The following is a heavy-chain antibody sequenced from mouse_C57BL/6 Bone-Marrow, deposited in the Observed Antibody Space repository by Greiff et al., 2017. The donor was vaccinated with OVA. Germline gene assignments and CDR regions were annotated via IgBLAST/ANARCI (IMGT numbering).Heavy chain of an antibody. CDR1: GFTFSSYA. D-gene: IGHD2-4*01. Sequence: EVQGVESGGGLVKPGGSLKLSCAASGFTFSSYAMSWVRQTPEKRLEWVATISAGGSYTYYPDNVKGRFTISRDNAKNNLYLQMSHLKSEDTAMYYCARAFYDYGSFAYWGQGTLVTVSA. CDR2: ISAGGSYT. V-gene: IGHV5-4*01. J-gene: IGHJ3*01. CDR3: ARAFYDYGSFAY.